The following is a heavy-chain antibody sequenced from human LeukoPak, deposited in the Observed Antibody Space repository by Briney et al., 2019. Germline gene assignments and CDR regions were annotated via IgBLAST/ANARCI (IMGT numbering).Heavy chain of an antibody. V-gene: IGHV4-59*01. CDR2: IYYSGST. Sequence: PSETLSLTCTVSGGSISSYYWSWIRQPPGKGLEWIGYIYYSGSTNYNPSLKSRVTISVDTSKNQFSLKLSSVTAADTAVYYCARVFYAWGGYRPLYAFDIWGQGTMVTVSS. J-gene: IGHJ3*02. CDR1: GGSISSYY. CDR3: ARVFYAWGGYRPLYAFDI. D-gene: IGHD3-16*02.